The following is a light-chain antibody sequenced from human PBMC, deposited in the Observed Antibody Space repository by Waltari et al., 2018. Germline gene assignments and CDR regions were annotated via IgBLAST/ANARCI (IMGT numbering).Light chain of an antibody. CDR1: QSVSSY. CDR2: EAS. V-gene: IGKV3-11*01. CDR3: QQRSNWPT. J-gene: IGKJ4*01. Sequence: EIVLTQSPATLSLSPGERATLSCRASQSVSSYLAWYQQKPGQAPRLLIYEASNRATGIPARFSGSGSGTDFTLTISSLEPEDFAVYYCQQRSNWPTIGGGTKVEIK.